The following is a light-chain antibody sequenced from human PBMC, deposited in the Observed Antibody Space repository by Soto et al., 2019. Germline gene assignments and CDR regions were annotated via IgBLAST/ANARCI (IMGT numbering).Light chain of an antibody. CDR3: QQELT. Sequence: DIQMTQSPSSLSASVGDRVTITCRASQSISSYLNWYQQKPGKAPKLLIYAASSLQSGVPSRFSGRGSGTDFTLTISSLQPEDFATYYGQQELTFGGGTKVEIK. CDR2: AAS. V-gene: IGKV1-39*01. J-gene: IGKJ4*01. CDR1: QSISSY.